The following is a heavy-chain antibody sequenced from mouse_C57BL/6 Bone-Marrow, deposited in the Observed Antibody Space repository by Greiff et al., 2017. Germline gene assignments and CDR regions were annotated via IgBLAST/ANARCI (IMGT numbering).Heavy chain of an antibody. Sequence: QVQLQQPGAELVKPGASVKVSCKASGYTFTSYWMHWVKQRPGQGLEWIGEIDPSDSYTNYNQKFKGKSTLTVDKSSSTAYMQLSSLTSEDSAVYYCVRLSDRWGQGTTLTVSS. CDR1: GYTFTSYW. CDR3: VRLSDR. CDR2: IDPSDSYT. D-gene: IGHD3-2*02. J-gene: IGHJ2*01. V-gene: IGHV1-69*01.